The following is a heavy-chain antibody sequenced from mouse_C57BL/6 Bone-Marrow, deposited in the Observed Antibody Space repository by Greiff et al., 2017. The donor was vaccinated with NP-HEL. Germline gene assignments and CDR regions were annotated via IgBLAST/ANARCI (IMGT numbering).Heavy chain of an antibody. CDR1: GYTFTGYW. CDR2: ILPGSGST. CDR3: QRSGHYYGMSLTGTG. J-gene: IGHJ2*01. V-gene: IGHV1-9*01. Sequence: VQLQQSGAELMKPGASVKLSCKATGYTFTGYWIEWVKQRPGHGLEWIGEILPGSGSTNYNEKFKGTATFTADTSSNTAYMQLRSLTTEDSAIYYGQRSGHYYGMSLTGTGGGQGTTLTVSS. D-gene: IGHD1-1*01.